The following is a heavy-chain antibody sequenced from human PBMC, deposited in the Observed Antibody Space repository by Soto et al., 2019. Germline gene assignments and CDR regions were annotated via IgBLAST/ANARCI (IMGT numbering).Heavy chain of an antibody. CDR1: GGSVTNSSYY. J-gene: IGHJ4*02. CDR2: VYYRGRS. D-gene: IGHD4-17*01. Sequence: SETLSLTCTVSGGSVTNSSYYWGWIRQSPGKGLEWIGSVYYRGRSYSKSSVKSRVTISVDTSKNRFPLSLNSVTASDTAVYFCVSQRTTVPTQAYFDYWGPGALVTVSS. V-gene: IGHV4-39*01. CDR3: VSQRTTVPTQAYFDY.